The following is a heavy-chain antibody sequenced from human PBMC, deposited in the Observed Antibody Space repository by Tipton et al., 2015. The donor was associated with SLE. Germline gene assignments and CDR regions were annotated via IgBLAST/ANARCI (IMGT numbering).Heavy chain of an antibody. Sequence: TLSLTCTVFGGSISSYYWSWIRQPAGKGLEWIGQIHSSGSTSYNPSLKSRVSISVDMSKNQVSLKLSSVTAADTALYYCARHFSGSYSFDYWGQGILVTVSS. V-gene: IGHV4-4*07. CDR1: GGSISSYY. CDR2: IHSSGST. CDR3: ARHFSGSYSFDY. D-gene: IGHD1-26*01. J-gene: IGHJ4*02.